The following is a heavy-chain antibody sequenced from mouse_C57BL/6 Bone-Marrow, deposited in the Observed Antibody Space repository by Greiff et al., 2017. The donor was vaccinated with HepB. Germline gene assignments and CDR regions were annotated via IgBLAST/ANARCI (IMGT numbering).Heavy chain of an antibody. CDR3: ARFITTVVASMDY. V-gene: IGHV1-80*01. J-gene: IGHJ4*01. CDR1: GYAFSSYW. Sequence: QVQLQQSGAELVKPGASVKISCKASGYAFSSYWMNWVKQRPGKGLEWIGQIYPGDGDTNYNGKFKGKATLTADKSSSTAYMQLSSLTSEDSAVYFCARFITTVVASMDYWGQGTSVTVSS. CDR2: IYPGDGDT. D-gene: IGHD1-1*01.